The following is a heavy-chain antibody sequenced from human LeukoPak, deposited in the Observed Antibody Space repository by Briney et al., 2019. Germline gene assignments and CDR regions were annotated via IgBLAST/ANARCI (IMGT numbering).Heavy chain of an antibody. D-gene: IGHD3-10*01. Sequence: ASVKVSCKASGYTFTSYAMHWVRQAPGQRLEWMGWINAGNGNTKYSQKFQGRVTITRDTSASTAYMELSSLRSEDTAVYYCARAEGPMVLLWFGVFDPWGQGTLVTVSS. J-gene: IGHJ5*02. CDR1: GYTFTSYA. V-gene: IGHV1-3*01. CDR2: INAGNGNT. CDR3: ARAEGPMVLLWFGVFDP.